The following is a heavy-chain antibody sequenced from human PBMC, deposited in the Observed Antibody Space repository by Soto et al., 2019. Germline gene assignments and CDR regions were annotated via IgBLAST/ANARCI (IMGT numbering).Heavy chain of an antibody. CDR2: IYYSGST. J-gene: IGHJ4*02. D-gene: IGHD5-18*01. CDR1: GGSISSYY. CDR3: ARLVDVVDTAMVTAYYFDY. Sequence: QVQLQESGPGLVKPSETLSLTCTVSGGSISSYYWSWIRQPPGKGLEWIGYIYYSGSTNYNPSHKSRVTLSVDTSNNQFSLKLSSVTAADTAVYYCARLVDVVDTAMVTAYYFDYWGQGTLVTVSS. V-gene: IGHV4-59*01.